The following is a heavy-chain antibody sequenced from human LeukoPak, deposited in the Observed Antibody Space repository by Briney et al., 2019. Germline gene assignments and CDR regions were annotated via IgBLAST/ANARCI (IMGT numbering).Heavy chain of an antibody. J-gene: IGHJ4*02. D-gene: IGHD1-26*01. Sequence: PGGSLRLSCAASGFTSSSYARSWVRQAPGKGLEWVSAFSSGGSTYYADSVRGRFTISRDNSKNTLYLQMNSLRAEDTAVYYCAKEWERLFDYWGQGTLVTVSS. CDR3: AKEWERLFDY. CDR2: FSSGGST. CDR1: GFTSSSYA. V-gene: IGHV3-23*01.